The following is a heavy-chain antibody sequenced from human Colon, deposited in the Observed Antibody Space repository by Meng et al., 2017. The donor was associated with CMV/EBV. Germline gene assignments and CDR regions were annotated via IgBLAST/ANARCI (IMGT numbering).Heavy chain of an antibody. CDR2: IRYDGSIK. D-gene: IGHD2-2*01. J-gene: IGHJ4*02. V-gene: IGHV3-30*02. CDR3: AKRTVLVPADLGPREFYFDR. Sequence: GGSLRLSCAASGFTFSSYAMHWVRQTPDKGLDWVPFIRYDGSIKFYADSVKGRFTISRDNSKNTLYLEMNSLRAEDTALYYCAKRTVLVPADLGPREFYFDRWGQGTLVTVSS. CDR1: GFTFSSYA.